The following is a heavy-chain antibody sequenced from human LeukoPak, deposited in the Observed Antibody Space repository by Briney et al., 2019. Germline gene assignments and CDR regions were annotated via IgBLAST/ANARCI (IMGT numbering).Heavy chain of an antibody. J-gene: IGHJ5*02. CDR2: ISYDGSNK. CDR1: GFTFSSYG. D-gene: IGHD3-9*01. CDR3: AKEKEAFACLYLPS. Sequence: GGSLRLSCAASGFTFSSYGMHWVRQAPGKGLEWVAVISYDGSNKYYADSVKGRFTISRDNSKNTLYLQMNSLRAEDTAVYYCAKEKEAFACLYLPSWGQGPLVTFSS. V-gene: IGHV3-30*18.